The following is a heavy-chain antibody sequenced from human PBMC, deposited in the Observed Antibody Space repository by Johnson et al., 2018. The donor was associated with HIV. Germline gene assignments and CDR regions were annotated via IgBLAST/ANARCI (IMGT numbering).Heavy chain of an antibody. CDR1: GFTFSSYA. J-gene: IGHJ3*02. D-gene: IGHD4-11*01. CDR3: ARVPFPRPTSPNYINDAFDI. CDR2: LSYDGNNK. Sequence: QVQLVESGGGLVKPGGSLRLSCAASGFTFSSYAMHWVRQAPGKGLVWVAILSYDGNNKYYADSVKGRFTISRDNSKNTLYLQMNSLRLEDTALYYCARVPFPRPTSPNYINDAFDIWGQGTLVAVSS. V-gene: IGHV3-30-3*01.